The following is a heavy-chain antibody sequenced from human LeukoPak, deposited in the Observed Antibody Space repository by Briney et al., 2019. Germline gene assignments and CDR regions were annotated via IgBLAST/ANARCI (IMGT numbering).Heavy chain of an antibody. CDR3: TRALRYGGKRGFDY. Sequence: GSLILSCTASGFTFGDYAMSWVRQAPGTGLEWVGFIRSKAYGGTTEYAASVKGRFTISRDDSKSIAYLQMNSLKTEDTAVYYCTRALRYGGKRGFDYWGQGTLVTVSS. CDR2: IRSKAYGGTT. V-gene: IGHV3-49*04. D-gene: IGHD4-23*01. CDR1: GFTFGDYA. J-gene: IGHJ4*02.